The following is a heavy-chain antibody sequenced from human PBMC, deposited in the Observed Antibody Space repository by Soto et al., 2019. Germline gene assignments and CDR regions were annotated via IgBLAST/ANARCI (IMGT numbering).Heavy chain of an antibody. CDR2: ISWNSDTI. D-gene: IGHD5-12*01. CDR1: GVTFNDHA. Sequence: PGGSLRLSCAASGVTFNDHAMHWVRQAPGKGPEWVSGISWNSDTINYADSVKGRFTVSRDNAKNSLYLQMNSLRVEDTALYYCAKDVGYSGYDSFDYWGQGTLVTVSS. CDR3: AKDVGYSGYDSFDY. J-gene: IGHJ4*02. V-gene: IGHV3-9*01.